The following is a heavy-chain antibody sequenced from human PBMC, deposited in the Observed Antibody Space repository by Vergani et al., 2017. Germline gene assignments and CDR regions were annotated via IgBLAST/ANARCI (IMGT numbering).Heavy chain of an antibody. CDR3: AGGVFQGALAVKLYYFDY. CDR2: IYYSGST. V-gene: IGHV4-61*01. CDR1: GGSVSSGSYY. Sequence: QVQLQESGPGLVKPSETLSLTCTVSGGSVSSGSYYWSWIRQPPGKGLEWIGYIYYSGSTNYNPSLKSRVTISVDTSKNQFSLKLSSVTAADTAVYYCAGGVFQGALAVKLYYFDYWGQGTLVTVSS. J-gene: IGHJ4*02. D-gene: IGHD2-21*01.